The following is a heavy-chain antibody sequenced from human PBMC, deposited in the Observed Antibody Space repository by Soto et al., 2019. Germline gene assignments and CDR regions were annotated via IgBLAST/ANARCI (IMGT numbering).Heavy chain of an antibody. D-gene: IGHD6-13*01. CDR2: IIPIIGTA. V-gene: IGHV1-69*05. CDR1: GGTFSSYA. CDR3: AVAAAGTDYYYYGMDV. Sequence: SVKVSCKASGGTFSSYAISWVRQAPGQGLEWMGGIIPIIGTANYAQKFQGRVTITTDKSTSTAYMELSSLRSEDTAVYYCAVAAAGTDYYYYGMDVWGQGXTVTVYS. J-gene: IGHJ6*02.